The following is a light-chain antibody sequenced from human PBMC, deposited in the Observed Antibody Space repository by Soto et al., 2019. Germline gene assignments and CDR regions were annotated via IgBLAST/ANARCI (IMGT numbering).Light chain of an antibody. J-gene: IGLJ2*01. V-gene: IGLV9-49*01. Sequence: QAVVTQPPSASASLGASVTLTCTLSSGYSNYKVDWYQQRPGKGPRFVMRVGTGGIAGSKGDGIPDRFSVLGSGLNRYLTIKNIQEEDESDYHCGADHGSGSNFVLVFGGGTQLTVL. CDR2: VGTGGIAG. CDR3: GADHGSGSNFVLV. CDR1: SGYSNYK.